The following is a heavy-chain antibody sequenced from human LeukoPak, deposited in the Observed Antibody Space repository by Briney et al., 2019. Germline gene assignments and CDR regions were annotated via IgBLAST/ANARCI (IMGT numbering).Heavy chain of an antibody. V-gene: IGHV4-4*07. CDR3: ARVSLVRGAPDYYFDY. Sequence: SETLSLTCTVSGDSISNYYWSWIRQPAGKGLEWIGCIYTGGSTNYNPSLKSRVTMSVDTSKNQFSLKLSSVTAADTAVYYCARVSLVRGAPDYYFDYWGQGTLVTVSS. J-gene: IGHJ4*02. CDR1: GDSISNYY. CDR2: IYTGGST. D-gene: IGHD3-10*01.